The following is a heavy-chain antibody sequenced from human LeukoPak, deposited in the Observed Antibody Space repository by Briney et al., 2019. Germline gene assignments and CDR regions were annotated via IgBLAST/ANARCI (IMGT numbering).Heavy chain of an antibody. CDR3: ARAIAACFDY. D-gene: IGHD6-25*01. CDR2: ISSSSSYI. J-gene: IGHJ4*02. Sequence: GGSLRLSCAASGFTFSSYSMNWVRQAPGKGLEWVSSISSSSSYIYYADSVKGRFTISRDNAKNSLYLQMNSLRAEDTAVYYCARAIAACFDYWGQGTLDTVSS. V-gene: IGHV3-21*01. CDR1: GFTFSSYS.